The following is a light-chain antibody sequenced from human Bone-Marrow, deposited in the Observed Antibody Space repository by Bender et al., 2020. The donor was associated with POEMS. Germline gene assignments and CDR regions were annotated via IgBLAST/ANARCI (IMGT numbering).Light chain of an antibody. V-gene: IGLV3-21*03. CDR2: DDD. CDR1: NIGGKS. Sequence: SYVVTQAPSVSVAPGRTARITCVGDNIGGKSLHWYQQKPGQAPVLVVYDDDDRPSVIPERFSGSNSGNTATLTISRVEAGDEANYYCQVWHSGVDRGVVFGGGTKLTVL. CDR3: QVWHSGVDRGVV. J-gene: IGLJ2*01.